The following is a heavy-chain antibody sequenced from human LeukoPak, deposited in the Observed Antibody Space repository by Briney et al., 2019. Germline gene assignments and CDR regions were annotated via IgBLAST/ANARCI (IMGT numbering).Heavy chain of an antibody. V-gene: IGHV4-38-2*02. J-gene: IGHJ4*02. Sequence: PSETLSLTCTVSGYSISSGYYWGWIRQPPGKGLEWIGSIYHSGSTYYNPSLKSRVTISVDTSKNQFSLKLSSVTAADTAVYYCARGPPGTDYWGQGTLVTVSS. D-gene: IGHD3-16*01. CDR2: IYHSGST. CDR3: ARGPPGTDY. CDR1: GYSISSGYY.